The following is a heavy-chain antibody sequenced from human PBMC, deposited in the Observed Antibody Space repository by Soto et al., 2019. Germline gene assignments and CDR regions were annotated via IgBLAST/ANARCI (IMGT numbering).Heavy chain of an antibody. V-gene: IGHV4-34*01. CDR2: INHSGST. CDR3: ARGAPLFVYDILTGSYYFDY. CDR1: GGSFSGYY. D-gene: IGHD3-9*01. J-gene: IGHJ4*02. Sequence: QVQLQQWGAGLLKPSETLSLTCAVYGGSFSGYYWSWIRQPPGKGLEWIGEINHSGSTNYNPSLTSRVTISVDTSKNQFSLKLSSVTAADTAVYYCARGAPLFVYDILTGSYYFDYWGQGTLVTVSS.